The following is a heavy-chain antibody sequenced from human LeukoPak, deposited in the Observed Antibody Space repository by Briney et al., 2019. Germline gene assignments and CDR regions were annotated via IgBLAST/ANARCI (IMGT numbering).Heavy chain of an antibody. V-gene: IGHV1-18*01. D-gene: IGHD5-18*01. CDR3: ERENDGFSYGGDY. Sequence: ASVTVSRKASVYIFTHYGISWVRQAPAQGLEWMGWISAYNGNTNNEQKLQDRVTLTTDRSTSTAYMELRSLRSDDTAVYYCERENDGFSYGGDYWGQGTLVTVSS. CDR2: ISAYNGNT. J-gene: IGHJ4*02. CDR1: VYIFTHYG.